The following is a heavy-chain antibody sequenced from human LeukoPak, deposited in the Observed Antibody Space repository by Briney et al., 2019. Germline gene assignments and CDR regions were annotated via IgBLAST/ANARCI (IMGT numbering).Heavy chain of an antibody. CDR1: GYTFTSCA. CDR3: ARGGIQELDVVVVAPTNWFDP. V-gene: IGHV1-69*06. CDR2: IIPIFGTA. D-gene: IGHD2-15*01. Sequence: GASVKVSCKASGYTFTSCAMNWVRQAPGQGLEWMGGIIPIFGTANYAQKFQGRVTITADKSTSTAYMELSSLRSEDTAVYYCARGGIQELDVVVVAPTNWFDPWGQGTLVTVSS. J-gene: IGHJ5*02.